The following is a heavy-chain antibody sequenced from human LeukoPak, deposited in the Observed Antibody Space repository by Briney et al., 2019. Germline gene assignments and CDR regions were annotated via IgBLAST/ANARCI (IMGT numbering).Heavy chain of an antibody. J-gene: IGHJ3*02. CDR3: ASMNGHAFDI. V-gene: IGHV3-74*01. D-gene: IGHD2-8*01. CDR1: GFTRSSYW. CDR2: INSEGGST. Sequence: GGSLRLSCAASGFTRSSYWMHWVRQAPGKGLVWVSGINSEGGSTRYADSVKGRFIITRDNAKNMLYLQMNSLRAEDTAVYYCASMNGHAFDIWGQGTRVTVSS.